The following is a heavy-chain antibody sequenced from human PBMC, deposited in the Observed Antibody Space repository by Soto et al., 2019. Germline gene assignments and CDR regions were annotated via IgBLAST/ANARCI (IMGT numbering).Heavy chain of an antibody. Sequence: SVKVSCKASGFAFTSSAMQWVRQARGQRLEWIGWIVVGSGNTNYAQKFQERVTITRDMSTSTAYMELSSLRSEDTAVYYCAARSNTNEYFQHWGQGTLVTVSS. V-gene: IGHV1-58*02. J-gene: IGHJ1*01. CDR2: IVVGSGNT. CDR3: AARSNTNEYFQH. CDR1: GFAFTSSA.